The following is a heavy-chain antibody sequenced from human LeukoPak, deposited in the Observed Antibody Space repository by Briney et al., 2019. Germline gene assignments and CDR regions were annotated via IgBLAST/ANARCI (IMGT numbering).Heavy chain of an antibody. J-gene: IGHJ4*02. CDR3: ARVWPGGDYVWGSYRPHYYFDY. CDR1: GGSISSGGYY. CDR2: IYYSGST. V-gene: IGHV4-31*03. Sequence: SETLSLTCTVSGGSISSGGYYWSWIRQHPGKGLEWIGYIYYSGSTYYNPSLKSRVTISVDTFKNQFSLKLSSVTAADTAVYYCARVWPGGDYVWGSYRPHYYFDYWGQGTLVTVSS. D-gene: IGHD3-16*02.